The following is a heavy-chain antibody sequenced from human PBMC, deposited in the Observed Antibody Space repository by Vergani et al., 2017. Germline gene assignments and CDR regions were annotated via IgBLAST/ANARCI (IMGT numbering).Heavy chain of an antibody. CDR3: ARSSAVPSGHFYYVIDV. V-gene: IGHV1-2*02. CDR2: INTDSGAT. D-gene: IGHD2-2*01. J-gene: IGHJ6*02. CDR1: GYTFTGYY. Sequence: QVQLVQSGAEEKRPGASVKVSCKNSGYTFTGYYMHWVRQAPGQGLEWMGWINTDSGATNYAERFQGRVTMSRDTSISTAYMELSRLRSEDTAVYFCARSSAVPSGHFYYVIDVWGQGTTVTVSS.